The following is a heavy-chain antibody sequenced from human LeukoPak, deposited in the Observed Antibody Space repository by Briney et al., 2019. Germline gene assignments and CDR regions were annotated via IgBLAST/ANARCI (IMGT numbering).Heavy chain of an antibody. CDR1: GGSISSSDYY. CDR3: ARQMDTAMVTGNYYYYMDV. D-gene: IGHD5-18*01. CDR2: IYYSGTT. J-gene: IGHJ6*03. V-gene: IGHV4-31*03. Sequence: SETLSLTCTVSGGSISSSDYYWSWIRQHPGKGLEWIGYIYYSGTTYYSPSLKSRVTISVDTSKKQFSLKLSSVTAADTAVYYCARQMDTAMVTGNYYYYMDVWGKGTTVTVSS.